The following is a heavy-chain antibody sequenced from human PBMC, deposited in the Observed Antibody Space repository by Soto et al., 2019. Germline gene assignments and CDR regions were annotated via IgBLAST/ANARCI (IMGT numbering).Heavy chain of an antibody. CDR1: GFAFSSYG. CDR3: ARDYVGYGPPDYYYGMDV. Sequence: PGGSLRLSCAASGFAFSSYGMHWVRQAPGKGLEWVAVIWYDGSNKYYADSVKGRFTISRDNSKNTLYLQMNSLRAEDTAVYYCARDYVGYGPPDYYYGMDVWGQGTTVTVSS. J-gene: IGHJ6*02. CDR2: IWYDGSNK. V-gene: IGHV3-33*01. D-gene: IGHD5-18*01.